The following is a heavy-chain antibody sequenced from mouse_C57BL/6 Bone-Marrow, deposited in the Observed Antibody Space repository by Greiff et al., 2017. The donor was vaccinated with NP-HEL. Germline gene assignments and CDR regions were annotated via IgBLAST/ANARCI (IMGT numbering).Heavy chain of an antibody. Sequence: EVHLVESGGDLVKPGGSLKLSCAASGFTFSSYGMSWVRQTPDKRLEWVATISSGGSYTYYPDSVKGRFTISRDNAKNTLYLQMSSLKSEDTAMYYCARHGGWLLDFDYWGQGTTLTVSS. V-gene: IGHV5-6*01. CDR3: ARHGGWLLDFDY. D-gene: IGHD2-3*01. CDR1: GFTFSSYG. J-gene: IGHJ2*01. CDR2: ISSGGSYT.